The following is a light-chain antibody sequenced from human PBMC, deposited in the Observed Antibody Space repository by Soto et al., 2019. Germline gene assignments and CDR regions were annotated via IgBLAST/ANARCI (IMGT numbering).Light chain of an antibody. CDR2: TAP. CDR1: QSIGSW. J-gene: IGKJ1*01. V-gene: IGKV1-5*03. Sequence: DIQMTQSPSTLSGSVGDRVIITCRASQSIGSWLAWYQQQPGKVPKLLIYTAPTLQSGVPSRFSGSGSGAEFTLTISSLQPEDFATYYCQQYNTYPWTFGQGTKVDIK. CDR3: QQYNTYPWT.